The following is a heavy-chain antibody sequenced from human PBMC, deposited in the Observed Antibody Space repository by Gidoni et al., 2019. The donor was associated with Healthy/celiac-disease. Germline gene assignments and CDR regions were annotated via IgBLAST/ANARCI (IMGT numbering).Heavy chain of an antibody. V-gene: IGHV1-69*01. J-gene: IGHJ6*02. CDR2: IIPIFGTA. CDR3: ARLGFLEWHTDYYYYGMDV. Sequence: QVQLVQSGAEGKKPGCSVKVSCKASGGTFSSYAISWVRQAPGQGLEWMGGIIPIFGTANYAQKFQGRVTITADESTSTAYMELSSLRSEDTAVYYCARLGFLEWHTDYYYYGMDVWGQGTTVTVSS. CDR1: GGTFSSYA. D-gene: IGHD3-3*01.